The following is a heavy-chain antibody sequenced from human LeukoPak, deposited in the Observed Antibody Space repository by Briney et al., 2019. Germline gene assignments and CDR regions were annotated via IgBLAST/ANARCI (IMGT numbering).Heavy chain of an antibody. CDR3: ARGYYDSSGYGPVFDY. Sequence: SVKVSCKASGCTFSSYTISWVRQAPGQGLEWMGRIIPILGIANYAQKFQGRVTITADKSTSTAYMELSSLRSEDTAVYYCARGYYDSSGYGPVFDYWGQGTLVTVS. CDR2: IIPILGIA. CDR1: GCTFSSYT. J-gene: IGHJ4*02. D-gene: IGHD3-22*01. V-gene: IGHV1-69*02.